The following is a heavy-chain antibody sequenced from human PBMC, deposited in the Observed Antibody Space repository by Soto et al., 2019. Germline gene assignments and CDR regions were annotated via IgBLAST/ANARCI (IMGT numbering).Heavy chain of an antibody. D-gene: IGHD6-19*01. J-gene: IGHJ6*02. CDR1: GYTFTGYY. CDR2: IIPNSGGT. V-gene: IGHV1-2*02. CDR3: ARDPRGIEQWLSFYGMDV. Sequence: ASVKVSCKASGYTFTGYYMHWVRQTPGQGLEWMGWIIPNSGGTNYAQKFQGRVTMTRDTSISTAYMELSRLRSDDTAVYYCARDPRGIEQWLSFYGMDVWGQGTTVTASS.